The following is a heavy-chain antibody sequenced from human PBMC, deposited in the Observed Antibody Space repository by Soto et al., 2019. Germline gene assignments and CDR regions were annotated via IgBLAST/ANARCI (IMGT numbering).Heavy chain of an antibody. CDR2: MNPNSGNT. V-gene: IGHV1-8*01. Sequence: ASVKVSCKASGYTFTSYDINWVRQATGQGLEWMGWMNPNSGNTGYAQKFQGRVTMTRNTSISTAYMELSSLRSEDTAVYYCARGLGLGFGDLFPYYWAVRGKGTTVTVSS. D-gene: IGHD3-10*01. CDR1: GYTFTSYD. CDR3: ARGLGLGFGDLFPYYWAV. J-gene: IGHJ6*03.